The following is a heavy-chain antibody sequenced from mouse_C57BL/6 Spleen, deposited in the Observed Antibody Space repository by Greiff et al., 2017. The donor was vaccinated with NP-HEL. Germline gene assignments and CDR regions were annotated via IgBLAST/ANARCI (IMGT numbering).Heavy chain of an antibody. CDR3: ARGNGNLGDY. Sequence: DVMLVESGGGLVKPGGSLKLSCAASGFTFSSYAMSWVRQTPEKRLEWVATISDGCSYTYYPDNVKGRFTISRDNAKNNLYLQMSHLKAEDTAMYYCARGNGNLGDYWGQGTTLTVSS. J-gene: IGHJ2*01. CDR1: GFTFSSYA. CDR2: ISDGCSYT. V-gene: IGHV5-4*03. D-gene: IGHD2-1*01.